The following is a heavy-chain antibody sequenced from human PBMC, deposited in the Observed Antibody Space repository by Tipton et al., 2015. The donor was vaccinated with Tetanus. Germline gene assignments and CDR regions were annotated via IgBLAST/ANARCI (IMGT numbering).Heavy chain of an antibody. CDR3: ARAGGTPLWGAFNS. Sequence: TLSLTCAFYGGSFRFFYLNWLRQPPGKGVEWVGEINHRGRTNYNPSLKSRVTISVDKSKNQFSLRLNSVTAPDTAVYYCARAGGTPLWGAFNSWGQGALVTVSS. CDR1: GGSFRFFY. V-gene: IGHV4-34*01. J-gene: IGHJ4*02. D-gene: IGHD3-16*01. CDR2: INHRGRT.